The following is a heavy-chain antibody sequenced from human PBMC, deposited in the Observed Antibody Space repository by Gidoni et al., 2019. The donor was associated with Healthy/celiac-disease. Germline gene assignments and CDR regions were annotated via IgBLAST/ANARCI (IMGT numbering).Heavy chain of an antibody. CDR1: A. V-gene: IGHV1-69*01. Sequence: AISWVRQAPGQGLEWMGGIIPIFGTANYAQKFQGRVTITADESTSTAYRELGSLRSEDTAVYYCARDSDSSGYYYEGGGFDYWGQGTLVTVSS. J-gene: IGHJ4*02. CDR3: ARDSDSSGYYYEGGGFDY. D-gene: IGHD3-22*01. CDR2: IIPIFGTA.